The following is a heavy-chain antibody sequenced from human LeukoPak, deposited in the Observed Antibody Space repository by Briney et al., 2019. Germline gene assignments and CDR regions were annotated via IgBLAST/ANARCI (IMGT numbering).Heavy chain of an antibody. CDR2: YFPGYYDT. CDR3: AKMGHYYDSSGYPSSGSYDAFDI. CDR1: GYRFTRYW. D-gene: IGHD3-22*01. V-gene: IGHV5-51*01. Sequence: GESLKISCKGSGYRFTRYWIGLVRPVPGKGLEWMGSYFPGYYDTRYSPSFQGQDTISAHKSISTAYLQWSSLKASDTAMYYCAKMGHYYDSSGYPSSGSYDAFDIWGQGTMVTVSS. J-gene: IGHJ3*02.